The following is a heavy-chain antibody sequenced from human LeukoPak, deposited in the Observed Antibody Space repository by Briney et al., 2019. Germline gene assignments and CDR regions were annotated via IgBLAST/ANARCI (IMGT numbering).Heavy chain of an antibody. Sequence: GGSLRLSCAASGFTFGSCWMNWVRQTPGKGLEWVANINQDGSQKFYVDSVKGRFTISRDNANNSLYLQMNSLRAEDTAVYYCARGRPHGNDYWGQGTLVTVSS. V-gene: IGHV3-7*01. CDR1: GFTFGSCW. D-gene: IGHD4-23*01. CDR2: INQDGSQK. J-gene: IGHJ4*02. CDR3: ARGRPHGNDY.